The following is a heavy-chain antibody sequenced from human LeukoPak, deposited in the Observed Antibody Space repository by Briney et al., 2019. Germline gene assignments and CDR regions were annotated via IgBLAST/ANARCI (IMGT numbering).Heavy chain of an antibody. V-gene: IGHV1-69*13. J-gene: IGHJ4*02. CDR3: ARNGEYSSSPINY. CDR2: IIPIFGTA. CDR1: GGTFSSYA. D-gene: IGHD6-6*01. Sequence: SVKVSCKASGGTFSSYAISWVRQAPGQGLEWMGGIIPIFGTANYAQKFQGRVTITADESTSTAYMELSSLRSEDTAVYYCARNGEYSSSPINYWGQGTLVTVSS.